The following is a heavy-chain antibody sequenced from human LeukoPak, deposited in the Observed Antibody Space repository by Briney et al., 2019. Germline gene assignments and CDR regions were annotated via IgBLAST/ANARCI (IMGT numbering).Heavy chain of an antibody. V-gene: IGHV3-33*01. CDR1: GFPFSSYG. CDR2: LVYDERN. D-gene: IGHD6-19*01. CDR3: ARDLSAAFDF. Sequence: GGSLRLSCAASGFPFSSYGMHWVRQAPGKGLEWVARLVYDERNDYANSVKGRFTISRDNSKNTLYLQMDNLRVDDTAVYYCARDLSAAFDFWGQGILVTVSS. J-gene: IGHJ5*01.